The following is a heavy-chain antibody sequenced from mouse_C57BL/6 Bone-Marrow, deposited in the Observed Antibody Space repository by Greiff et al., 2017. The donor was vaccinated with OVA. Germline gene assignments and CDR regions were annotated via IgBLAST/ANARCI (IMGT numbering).Heavy chain of an antibody. CDR1: GFSLSTFGMG. CDR2: IWWDDDK. D-gene: IGHD2-3*01. J-gene: IGHJ1*03. V-gene: IGHV8-8*01. Sequence: QVTLKVSGPGILQPSQTLSLTCSFSGFSLSTFGMGVGWIRQPSGQGLEWLAHIWWDDDKYYNPALKSRLTISKDTSKNQVFLKIANVDTADTATYYCARAGFIYDGYYWYFDVWGTGTTVTVSS. CDR3: ARAGFIYDGYYWYFDV.